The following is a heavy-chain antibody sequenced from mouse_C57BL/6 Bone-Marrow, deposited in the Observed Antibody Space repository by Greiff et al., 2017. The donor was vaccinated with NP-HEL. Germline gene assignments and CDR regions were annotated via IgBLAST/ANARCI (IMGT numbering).Heavy chain of an antibody. D-gene: IGHD2-5*01. J-gene: IGHJ2*01. CDR1: GFTFSSYG. Sequence: EVQVVESGGDLVKPGGSLKLSCAASGFTFSSYGMSWVRQTPDKRLEWVATISSGGSYTYYPDSVKGRFTIPRDNAKNTLYLQMSSLKYEDTAMYYCARHYYSNYFDYWGQGTTLTVSS. V-gene: IGHV5-6*01. CDR2: ISSGGSYT. CDR3: ARHYYSNYFDY.